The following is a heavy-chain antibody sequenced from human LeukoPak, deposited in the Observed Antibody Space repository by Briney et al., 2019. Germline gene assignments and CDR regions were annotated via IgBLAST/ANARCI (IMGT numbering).Heavy chain of an antibody. CDR2: INPNSGGT. J-gene: IGHJ4*02. Sequence: ASVKVSCKVSGYTFTDYYMHWVRQAPGQGLEWMGWINPNSGGTKYAQKFQGWVTMTRDTSISTAYMELSRLRSDDTAVYYCARGGPYYDYVWGSYRPATFDYWGQGTLVTVSS. D-gene: IGHD3-16*02. V-gene: IGHV1-2*04. CDR3: ARGGPYYDYVWGSYRPATFDY. CDR1: GYTFTDYY.